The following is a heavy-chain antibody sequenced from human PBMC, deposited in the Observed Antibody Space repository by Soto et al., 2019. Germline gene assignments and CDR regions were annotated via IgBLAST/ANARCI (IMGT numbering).Heavy chain of an antibody. CDR2: ISYSGST. Sequence: QVQLQESGPGLVKPSQTLSVTCTVSGVSISSGSYYWTWIRQHPGKGLEWIGYISYSGSTFYNPSLKSRVTVSVDTSKNQFSLRVNSGTAAYMALYYFARMMTIAARGCYFDLWGRGSLVTVSS. V-gene: IGHV4-31*03. D-gene: IGHD5-12*01. J-gene: IGHJ2*01. CDR3: ARMMTIAARGCYFDL. CDR1: GVSISSGSYY.